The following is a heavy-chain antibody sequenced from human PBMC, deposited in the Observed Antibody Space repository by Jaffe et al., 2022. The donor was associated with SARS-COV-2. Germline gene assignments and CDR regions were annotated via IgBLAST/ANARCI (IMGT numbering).Heavy chain of an antibody. CDR2: INPSGGST. Sequence: QVQLVQSGAEVKKPGASVKVSCKASGYTFTSYYMHWVRQAPGQGLEWMGIINPSGGSTSYAQKFQGRVTMTRDTSTSTVYMELSSLRSEDTAVYYCAREHCSGGSCYGVNYGMDVWGQGTTVTVSS. J-gene: IGHJ6*02. D-gene: IGHD2-15*01. V-gene: IGHV1-46*01. CDR3: AREHCSGGSCYGVNYGMDV. CDR1: GYTFTSYY.